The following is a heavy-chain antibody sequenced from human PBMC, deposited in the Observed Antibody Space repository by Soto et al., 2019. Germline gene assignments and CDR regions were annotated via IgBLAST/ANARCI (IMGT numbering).Heavy chain of an antibody. J-gene: IGHJ6*02. CDR2: ISTSGGST. Sequence: VQLLESGGGLVQPGGSLRLSCAASGFTFSSYAMSWVRQAPGKGLEWVSSISTSGGSTYYADSVKGRFTISRDNSTNALYLQMNSLRAEDTAVYYCSLSDRYYGMDVWGLGTTVTVSS. V-gene: IGHV3-23*01. CDR3: SLSDRYYGMDV. CDR1: GFTFSSYA.